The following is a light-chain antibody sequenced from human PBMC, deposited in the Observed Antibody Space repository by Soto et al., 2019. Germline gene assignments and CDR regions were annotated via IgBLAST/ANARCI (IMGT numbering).Light chain of an antibody. CDR2: GAS. Sequence: IVWTQSPGTLSLSPGERATLSCRASQSVNIYLAWYQQKPGQAPRLLIFGASSRATGIPARFSGSGSGTEFNLTISSLQSEDFAVYFCQQYDDWLRLTFGGGTKVDIK. CDR3: QQYDDWLRLT. V-gene: IGKV3D-15*01. CDR1: QSVNIY. J-gene: IGKJ4*01.